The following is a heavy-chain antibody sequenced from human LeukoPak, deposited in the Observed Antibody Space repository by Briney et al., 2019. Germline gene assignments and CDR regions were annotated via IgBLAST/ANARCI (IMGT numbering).Heavy chain of an antibody. CDR3: ARSSYSSSSSV. CDR2: VWYDGSKK. D-gene: IGHD6-6*01. J-gene: IGHJ3*01. V-gene: IGHV3-33*01. CDR1: GFTFSSYG. Sequence: GGSLRLSCAASGFTFSSYGMHWVRQAPGKGLEWVAVVWYDGSKKYSADSVKGRITISRDDSKNTLYLQMNSLRAEDTAVYYCARSSYSSSSSVWGQGTMVTVSS.